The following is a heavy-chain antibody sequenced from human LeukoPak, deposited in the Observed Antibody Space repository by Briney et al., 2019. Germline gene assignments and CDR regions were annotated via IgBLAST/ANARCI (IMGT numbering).Heavy chain of an antibody. Sequence: GASVKVSCKASGHTFTTYGISWVRQAPGQGLEWMGWVSGNNGNTNYAQKLQGRVTMTTDTSTNTAYMELRSLRSDDTAVYYCAIDLIFGYCGGGSFYSYWGLGTLLTVTS. CDR3: AIDLIFGYCGGGSFYSY. CDR2: VSGNNGNT. CDR1: GHTFTTYG. D-gene: IGHD2-15*01. V-gene: IGHV1-18*01. J-gene: IGHJ4*02.